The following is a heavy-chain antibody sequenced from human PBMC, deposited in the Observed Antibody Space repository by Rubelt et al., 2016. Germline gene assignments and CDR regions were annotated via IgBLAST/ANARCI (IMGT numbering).Heavy chain of an antibody. CDR1: GYTFTSYG. CDR2: INPNSGGT. CDR3: AREWRGGGGSCLDY. Sequence: QVQLVQSGAEVKKPGASVKVSCKASGYTFTSYGISWVRQAPGQGLEWMGWINPNSGGTNYAQKFQGRVTRTRDTSRSTGYMELRSLRSDDTAVYYCAREWRGGGGSCLDYWGQGTLVTVSS. V-gene: IGHV1-18*01. J-gene: IGHJ4*02. D-gene: IGHD2-15*01.